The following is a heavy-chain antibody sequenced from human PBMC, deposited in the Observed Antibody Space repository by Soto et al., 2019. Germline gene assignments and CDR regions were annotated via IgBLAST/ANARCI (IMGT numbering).Heavy chain of an antibody. CDR3: ARYCSGGSCYYY. J-gene: IGHJ4*02. CDR2: IKQDGSET. CDR1: GFSFSSYW. D-gene: IGHD2-15*01. Sequence: GGSLRLSCAASGFSFSSYWMSWVRQAPEKGLEWVANIKQDGSETYYVDSVKGRSTISRDNAKNSLYLQMNSLRADDTAVYYCARYCSGGSCYYYWRQGT. V-gene: IGHV3-7*01.